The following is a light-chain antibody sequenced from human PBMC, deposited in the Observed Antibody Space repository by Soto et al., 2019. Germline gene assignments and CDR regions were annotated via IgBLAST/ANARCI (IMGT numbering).Light chain of an antibody. V-gene: IGLV2-8*01. CDR3: SSYAGNNNMV. CDR1: SSDVGNYNF. CDR2: EVT. J-gene: IGLJ2*01. Sequence: QSALTQPPSASGSPGQSVTISCTGTSSDVGNYNFVSWYRQHPGKAPKLIIYEVTKRPSGVPDRFSGSKSGNTASLTVSGLQAEDEADYYCSSYAGNNNMVFGGGTK.